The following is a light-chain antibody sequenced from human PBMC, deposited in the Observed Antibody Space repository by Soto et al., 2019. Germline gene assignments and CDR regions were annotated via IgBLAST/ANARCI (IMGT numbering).Light chain of an antibody. CDR2: SNN. Sequence: QSVLTQRPSASGTPGQRVVISCSGSSSNIGSNSVNWYQQLPGTAPKLLIYSNNQRPSGVPDRFSGSKSGTSASLANSGLLSEDEADYYCAAWDDSLNGLVFGGGTKLTVL. CDR3: AAWDDSLNGLV. V-gene: IGLV1-44*01. J-gene: IGLJ3*02. CDR1: SSNIGSNS.